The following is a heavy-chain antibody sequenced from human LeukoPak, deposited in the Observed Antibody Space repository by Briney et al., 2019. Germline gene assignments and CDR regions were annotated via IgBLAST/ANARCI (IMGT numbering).Heavy chain of an antibody. J-gene: IGHJ4*02. D-gene: IGHD2-8*01. CDR3: ARQDIVLMVYANSADRSDY. V-gene: IGHV4-39*01. CDR1: GGSISSSSYY. Sequence: PSETLSLTCTVSGGSISSSSYYWGWIRQPPGKGLEWIGSIYYSGSTYYNPSLKSRVTISVDTSKNQFSLKLNSVTAADTAVYYCARQDIVLMVYANSADRSDYWGQGTLVTVSS. CDR2: IYYSGST.